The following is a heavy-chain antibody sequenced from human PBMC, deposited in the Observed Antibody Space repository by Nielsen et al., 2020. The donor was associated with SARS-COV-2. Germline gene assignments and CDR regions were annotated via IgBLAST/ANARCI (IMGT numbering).Heavy chain of an antibody. J-gene: IGHJ1*01. D-gene: IGHD6-13*01. V-gene: IGHV4-34*01. CDR1: GGSFSGYY. Sequence: SETLSLTCAVYGGSFSGYYWSWIRQPPGKGLEWIGEINHSGSTNYNPSLKSRVTISVDTSKNQFSLKLSSVTAADTAVYYCARGFLAAAGMGLGYFQHWGQGTLVTVSS. CDR2: INHSGST. CDR3: ARGFLAAAGMGLGYFQH.